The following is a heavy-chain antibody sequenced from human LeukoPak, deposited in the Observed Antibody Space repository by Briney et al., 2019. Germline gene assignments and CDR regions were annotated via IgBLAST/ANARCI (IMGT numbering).Heavy chain of an antibody. J-gene: IGHJ4*02. CDR1: GGSISSGDYY. CDR2: IYYSGST. D-gene: IGHD3-16*01. CDR3: ASQRKGLGDIDQDY. V-gene: IGHV4-30-4*08. Sequence: SETLSLTCTVSGGSISSGDYYWSWIRQPPGKGLEWIGYIYYSGSTYYNPSLKSRVTISVDTSKNQFSLKLSSVTAADTAVYYCASQRKGLGDIDQDYWGQGTLVTVSS.